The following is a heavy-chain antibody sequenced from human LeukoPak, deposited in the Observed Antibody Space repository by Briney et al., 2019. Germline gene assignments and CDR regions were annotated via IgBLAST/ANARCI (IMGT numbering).Heavy chain of an antibody. CDR2: INHSGST. CDR1: GGSLSGYY. J-gene: IGHJ5*02. Sequence: SETLSLTCAVYGGSLSGYYWSWIRQPPGKGLEWIGEINHSGSTNYNPSLKSRVTTSVDTSKNQFSLKLSSVTAADTAVYYCARVVSFGYDYVWGSYRFHQVWFDPWGQGTLVTVSS. CDR3: ARVVSFGYDYVWGSYRFHQVWFDP. D-gene: IGHD3-16*02. V-gene: IGHV4-34*01.